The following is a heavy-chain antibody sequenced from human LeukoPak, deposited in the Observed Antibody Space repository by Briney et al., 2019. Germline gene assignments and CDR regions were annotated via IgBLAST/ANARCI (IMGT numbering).Heavy chain of an antibody. CDR1: GFTFSSYS. J-gene: IGHJ5*02. CDR2: ISSSSRTI. CDR3: ARVVAAAGTDWFDP. Sequence: GGSLRLSCAASGFTFSSYSMNWVRQAPEKGLEWVSYISSSSRTIYYADSVKGRFTISRDNAKNSLYLQMNSLRAEDTALYYCARVVAAAGTDWFDPWGQGTLVTVSS. D-gene: IGHD6-13*01. V-gene: IGHV3-48*04.